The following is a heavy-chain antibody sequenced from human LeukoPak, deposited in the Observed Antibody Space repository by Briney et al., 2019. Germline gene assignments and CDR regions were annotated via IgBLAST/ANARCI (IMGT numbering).Heavy chain of an antibody. J-gene: IGHJ4*02. CDR2: VNHSGST. V-gene: IGHV4-34*01. CDR1: GGSFGAYY. Sequence: SETLSLTCDVYGGSFGAYYCSWIRQPPGKGLEWIGKVNHSGSTNYNPSLKSRVTKSVDTSKNQFSLKLSSVTAADTAVYYCARDVAYGDSDHPHYYVDHWAQGTLVTVSS. D-gene: IGHD4-17*01. CDR3: ARDVAYGDSDHPHYYVDH.